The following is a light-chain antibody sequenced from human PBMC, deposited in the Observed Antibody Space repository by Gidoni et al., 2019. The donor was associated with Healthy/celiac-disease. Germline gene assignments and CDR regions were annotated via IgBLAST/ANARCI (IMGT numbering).Light chain of an antibody. CDR1: QSVLYSSNNRNY. Sequence: DSVMTQSPDSLAVSLGERATINCKSSQSVLYSSNNRNYLAWYQQKPGQPPKLLIYWASTRESGVPDRFSGSGSGTDFTLTISSLQAEDVAVYYCQQYYSTVFTFGPGTKVDIK. J-gene: IGKJ3*01. CDR3: QQYYSTVFT. V-gene: IGKV4-1*01. CDR2: WAS.